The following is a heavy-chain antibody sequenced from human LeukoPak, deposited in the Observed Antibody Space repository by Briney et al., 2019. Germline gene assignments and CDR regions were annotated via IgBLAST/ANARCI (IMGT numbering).Heavy chain of an antibody. V-gene: IGHV1-18*01. Sequence: ASVKVSCKTSGYTFTSYGISWVRQAPEQGLEWMGWISVYNGNTNYVQKFQGRVTMTTDTSTSTAYMELRSLRSDDTAVYYCARVEWKEYYMDVWGKGTTVTVSS. CDR1: GYTFTSYG. CDR3: ARVEWKEYYMDV. J-gene: IGHJ6*03. CDR2: ISVYNGNT. D-gene: IGHD1-1*01.